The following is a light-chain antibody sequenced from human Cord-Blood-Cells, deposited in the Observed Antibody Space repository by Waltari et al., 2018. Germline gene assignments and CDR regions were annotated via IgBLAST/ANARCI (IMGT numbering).Light chain of an antibody. CDR2: YDS. CDR1: NIGSKS. V-gene: IGLV3-21*04. J-gene: IGLJ3*02. Sequence: SYVLTQPPSVSVAPGKTARLTWGGNNIGSKSVHWYQQKPGQAPVLVIYYDSDRPSRIPERVSGSNSGNTATLTISRVEAGDEADYYCQVWDSSSDLWVFGGGTKLTVL. CDR3: QVWDSSSDLWV.